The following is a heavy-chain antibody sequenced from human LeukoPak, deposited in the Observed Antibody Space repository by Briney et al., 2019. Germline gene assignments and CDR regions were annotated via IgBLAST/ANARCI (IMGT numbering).Heavy chain of an antibody. CDR3: ARDAGIWFGESTPDAFDI. CDR1: GFTFSSYA. J-gene: IGHJ3*02. CDR2: ISGSGGST. Sequence: GGSLRLSCAASGFTFSSYAMSWVRQAPGKGLEWVSAISGSGGSTYYADSVKGRFTISRDNAKNTLYLQMNSLRAEDTAVYYCARDAGIWFGESTPDAFDIWGQGTMVTVSS. D-gene: IGHD3-10*01. V-gene: IGHV3-23*01.